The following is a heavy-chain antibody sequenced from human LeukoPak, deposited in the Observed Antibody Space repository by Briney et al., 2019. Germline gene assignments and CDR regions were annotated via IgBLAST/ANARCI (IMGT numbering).Heavy chain of an antibody. Sequence: PGGSLRLSCAASGLIFSNYGMHWVRQAPGKGLEWVAAISYDGSNKDYGDSVKGRFTISRDNSKNTLYLQINSLRDEDTAMYYCARDQRFQLLYLFDYWGLGTLVTVSS. CDR2: ISYDGSNK. CDR3: ARDQRFQLLYLFDY. CDR1: GLIFSNYG. D-gene: IGHD2-2*02. J-gene: IGHJ4*02. V-gene: IGHV3-30*03.